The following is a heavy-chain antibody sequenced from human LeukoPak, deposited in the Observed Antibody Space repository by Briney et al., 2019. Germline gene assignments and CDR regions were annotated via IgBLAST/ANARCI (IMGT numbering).Heavy chain of an antibody. CDR3: ARVRYGSGSYYKGGWYFDY. V-gene: IGHV3-21*01. CDR2: ISSSSSYI. J-gene: IGHJ4*02. CDR1: GFTFSSYS. Sequence: GGSLRLSCAASGFTFSSYSMKWVRQARGKGLEWVSSISSSSSYIYYADSVKGRFTISRDNDKNSLCLQMNSLRAEDTAVYYCARVRYGSGSYYKGGWYFDYWGQGTLVTVSS. D-gene: IGHD3-10*01.